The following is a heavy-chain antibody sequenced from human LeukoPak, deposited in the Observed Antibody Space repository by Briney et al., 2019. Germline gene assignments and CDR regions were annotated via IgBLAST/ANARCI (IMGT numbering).Heavy chain of an antibody. V-gene: IGHV3-30*01. CDR1: GITFSSYA. CDR2: ISYDGSNK. Sequence: GGSLRLSCAASGITFSSYAMHWVRQAPGKGLEWVAVISYDGSNKYYADSVKGRFTISRDNSKNTLYLQMNSLRAEDTAVYYCARWVLFDYWGQGTLVTVSS. J-gene: IGHJ4*02. CDR3: ARWVLFDY.